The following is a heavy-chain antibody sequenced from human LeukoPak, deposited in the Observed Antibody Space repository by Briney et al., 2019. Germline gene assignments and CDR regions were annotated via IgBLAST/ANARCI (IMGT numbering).Heavy chain of an antibody. J-gene: IGHJ4*02. Sequence: SETLSLTCTVPGGSISTYYWSWIRQPPGKGLEWIGYIYYSGSTNYNPSLKSRVTISVDTSKNQFSLKLSSVTAADTAVYYCARGKYTSGYYVYSFDYWGQGTLVTVSS. CDR1: GGSISTYY. V-gene: IGHV4-59*01. CDR2: IYYSGST. D-gene: IGHD3-22*01. CDR3: ARGKYTSGYYVYSFDY.